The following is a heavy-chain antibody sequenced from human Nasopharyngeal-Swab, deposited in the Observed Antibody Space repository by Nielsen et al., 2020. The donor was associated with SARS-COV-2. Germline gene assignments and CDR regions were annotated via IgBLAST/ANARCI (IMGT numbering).Heavy chain of an antibody. Sequence: SETLSLTCAVFGGSFSGYYWSWIRQPPGKGLEWIGEINHSGSTNYNPSLKSRVTISVDTSKNQFSLKLNSVTAADTAVYYCVRTAGYYYMDVWGKGTTVTVSS. J-gene: IGHJ6*03. CDR2: INHSGST. D-gene: IGHD6-13*01. V-gene: IGHV4-34*01. CDR1: GGSFSGYY. CDR3: VRTAGYYYMDV.